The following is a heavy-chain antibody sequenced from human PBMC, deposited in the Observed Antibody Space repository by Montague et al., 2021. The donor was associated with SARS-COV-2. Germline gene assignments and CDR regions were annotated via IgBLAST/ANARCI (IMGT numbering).Heavy chain of an antibody. Sequence: ESRSLTCTVSGGSISSYYWSWIRQPPGKGLEWIGYIYYSGSTNYNSSLKSRVTISVDTSKNQFSLKLSSVTAADTAVYYCARGFDYWGQGTLVTVSS. CDR2: IYYSGST. CDR3: ARGFDY. CDR1: GGSISSYY. J-gene: IGHJ4*02. V-gene: IGHV4-59*01.